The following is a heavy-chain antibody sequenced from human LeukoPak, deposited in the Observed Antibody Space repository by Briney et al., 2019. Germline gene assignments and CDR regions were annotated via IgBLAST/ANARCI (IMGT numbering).Heavy chain of an antibody. CDR2: IRHDGGDK. CDR1: GYTFSSHG. CDR3: VRWSGTYPLYYLDY. D-gene: IGHD1-26*01. Sequence: GGSLRLSCATSGYTFSSHGLHWVRQAPGKGLECVASIRHDGGDKYYSESVRGRFTISKDNTKNRLFLYMNSLRPEDTAVYYCVRWSGTYPLYYLDYWGQGTLVTVSS. V-gene: IGHV3-30*02. J-gene: IGHJ4*02.